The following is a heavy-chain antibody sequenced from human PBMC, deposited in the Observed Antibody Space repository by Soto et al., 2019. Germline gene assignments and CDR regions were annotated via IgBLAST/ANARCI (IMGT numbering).Heavy chain of an antibody. J-gene: IGHJ6*02. Sequence: SETLSLTCTVSGGSISSGGYYWSWIRQHPGKGLEWIGYIYYSGGTYYNPSLKSRVTISVDTSKNQFSLKLSSVTAADTAVYYCARLAAAGPYYYYYGMDVWGQGTTVTVSS. CDR2: IYYSGGT. CDR1: GGSISSGGYY. D-gene: IGHD6-13*01. V-gene: IGHV4-31*03. CDR3: ARLAAAGPYYYYYGMDV.